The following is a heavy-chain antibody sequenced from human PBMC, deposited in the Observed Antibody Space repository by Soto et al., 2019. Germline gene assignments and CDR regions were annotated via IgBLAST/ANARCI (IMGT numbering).Heavy chain of an antibody. CDR3: ARPFGRWSAYSSSSPYFDY. D-gene: IGHD6-6*01. Sequence: SQTLSLTCAVYGGSFSGYYWSWTRQPPGKGLEWIGEINHSGSTNYNPSLKSRVTISVDTTKKQFSLKMSSVTAADTAGYYCARPFGRWSAYSSSSPYFDYWGQGTLVTVSS. V-gene: IGHV4-34*01. CDR1: GGSFSGYY. J-gene: IGHJ4*02. CDR2: INHSGST.